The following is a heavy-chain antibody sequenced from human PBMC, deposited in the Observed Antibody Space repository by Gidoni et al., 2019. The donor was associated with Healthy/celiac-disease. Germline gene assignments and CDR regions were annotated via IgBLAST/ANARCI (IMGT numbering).Heavy chain of an antibody. CDR1: GFSLSTSGVG. V-gene: IGHV2-5*02. CDR3: AHRRVDTAMVMADY. D-gene: IGHD5-18*01. J-gene: IGHJ4*02. CDR2: IYWDDDK. Sequence: QITLKESGPTLVKPTQTLTLTCTFSGFSLSTSGVGVGWIRQPPGKALEWLALIYWDDDKRYSPSLKNRLTITKDTSKNQVVLTMTNMDPVDTATYYCAHRRVDTAMVMADYWGQGTLVTVSS.